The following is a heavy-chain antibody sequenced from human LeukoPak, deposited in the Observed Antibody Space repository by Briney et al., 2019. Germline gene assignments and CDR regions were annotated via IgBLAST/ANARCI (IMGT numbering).Heavy chain of an antibody. CDR1: GFTFSSYA. D-gene: IGHD5-24*01. CDR3: ARRWLADGYPFDY. Sequence: PGGSLRLSCAASGFTFSSYAMSWVRQAPGKGLEWVSAISGSGGTTYYADSVKGRFTISRDNSKNTLYLHMNSLRAEDTAVYYCARRWLADGYPFDYWGQGTLVTVSS. V-gene: IGHV3-23*01. J-gene: IGHJ4*02. CDR2: ISGSGGTT.